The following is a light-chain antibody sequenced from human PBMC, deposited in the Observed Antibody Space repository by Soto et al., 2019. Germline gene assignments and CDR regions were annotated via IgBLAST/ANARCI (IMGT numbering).Light chain of an antibody. J-gene: IGKJ1*01. CDR2: KAS. CDR3: QQYNDNWT. CDR1: QSVSRW. Sequence: DIQMTQSPSTLSASVGDRVTITCRASQSVSRWLAWYQQKPGKAPKLLIYKASTLESGVPSRFSGSGSGTDFTLAISSLQPDDSANYDCQQYNDNWTFGQGTKVEIK. V-gene: IGKV1-5*03.